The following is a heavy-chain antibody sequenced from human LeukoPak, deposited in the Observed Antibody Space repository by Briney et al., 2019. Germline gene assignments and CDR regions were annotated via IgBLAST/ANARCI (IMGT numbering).Heavy chain of an antibody. CDR1: GFTFSTYN. V-gene: IGHV3-21*04. CDR2: ISSSRSSI. CDR3: ARDPYYDDAFDI. J-gene: IGHJ3*02. D-gene: IGHD3-22*01. Sequence: GGSLRLSCAASGFTFSTYNMNWVRQAPGKGLEWVSSISSSRSSIYYSDSVKGRFTISRDNAENSLYLQMNSLRAEDTALYYCARDPYYDDAFDIWGQGTMVTVSS.